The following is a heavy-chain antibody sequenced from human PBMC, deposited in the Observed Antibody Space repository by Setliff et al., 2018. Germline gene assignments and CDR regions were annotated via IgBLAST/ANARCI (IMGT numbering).Heavy chain of an antibody. J-gene: IGHJ6*04. V-gene: IGHV4-34*01. CDR2: IKHSGST. Sequence: PSETLSLTCTVYGGSFSDYYWGWIREPPGKGLEWIAEIKHSGSTNYDPSLKSRVTISVNTSINQFSLKFSLVTAADTAVYYCSRLSWNGLRDSGLDVWGKATTVTVSS. CDR3: SRLSWNGLRDSGLDV. D-gene: IGHD3-3*01. CDR1: GGSFSDYY.